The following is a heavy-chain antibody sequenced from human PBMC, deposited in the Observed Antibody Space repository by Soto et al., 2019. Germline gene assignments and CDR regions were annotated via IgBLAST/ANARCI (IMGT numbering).Heavy chain of an antibody. CDR1: GFTFSSYW. CDR3: ASEGFGYSYTY. CDR2: MNGGGRFT. Sequence: EVQLVESGGGLVQPGGSLRLSCAASGFTFSSYWMHWVRQAPGKGQVWVSRMNGGGRFTNYADSVKGRFTISRDNVKNKVFLQMNSLSADDTAVYYCASEGFGYSYTYWGPGTLVSVSS. V-gene: IGHV3-74*01. D-gene: IGHD5-18*01. J-gene: IGHJ4*02.